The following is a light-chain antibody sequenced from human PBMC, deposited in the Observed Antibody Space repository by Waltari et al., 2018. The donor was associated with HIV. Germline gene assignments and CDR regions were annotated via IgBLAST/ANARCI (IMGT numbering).Light chain of an antibody. CDR2: DVN. CDR3: GSHSTDTTLV. V-gene: IGLV2-14*03. Sequence: HSALTQPASVSGSPGQSIAISCTGTGADVVGYDYVSWYQHHPGNAPKLILYDVNIRPAGVSDRFSGSKSGNTASLTISGLQAEDEADYYCGSHSTDTTLVFGGGTKLTV. CDR1: GADVVGYDY. J-gene: IGLJ2*01.